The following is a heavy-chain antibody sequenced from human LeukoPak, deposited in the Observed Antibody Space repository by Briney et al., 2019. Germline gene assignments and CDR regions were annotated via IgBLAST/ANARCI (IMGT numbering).Heavy chain of an antibody. CDR2: IKEDGSEK. CDR3: ATYGVVQGANDY. V-gene: IGHV3-7*01. CDR1: GFTVSSNY. Sequence: QPGGSLRLSCAASGFTVSSNYMSWVRQAPGKGLEWVATIKEDGSEKYYVDSVKGRFTISRDNAKNSLSLQMNGLRAEDTGIYYCATYGVVQGANDYWGQGTLVTVSS. J-gene: IGHJ4*02. D-gene: IGHD4/OR15-4a*01.